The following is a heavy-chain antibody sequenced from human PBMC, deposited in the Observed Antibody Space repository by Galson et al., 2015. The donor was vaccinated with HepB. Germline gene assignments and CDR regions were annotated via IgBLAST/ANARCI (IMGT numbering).Heavy chain of an antibody. J-gene: IGHJ4*02. CDR3: TTAQLSAYYYDTRGYYDYFDY. CDR1: GFTFSNVW. Sequence: SLRLSCAASGFTFSNVWMSWVRQAPGQGLEWVGRIRSNTDGETTDFAAPVRGRFTISRDDSKNTLYLHMNSLKIEDTAVYYCTTAQLSAYYYDTRGYYDYFDYWGQGTLATVSS. CDR2: IRSNTDGETT. V-gene: IGHV3-15*01. D-gene: IGHD3-22*01.